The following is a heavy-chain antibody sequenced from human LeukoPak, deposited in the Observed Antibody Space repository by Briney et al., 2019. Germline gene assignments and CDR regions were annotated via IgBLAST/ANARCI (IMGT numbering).Heavy chain of an antibody. CDR2: IYSGGST. D-gene: IGHD1-26*01. CDR3: ARGGGSGSSMIAFDI. Sequence: GGSLRLSCAASGFTVSSSYMSWVRQAPGKGLEWVSVIYSGGSTKYADSVKGRFTISRDSSKNTLYLQMNSLRAEDTAAYYCARGGGSGSSMIAFDIWGQGTMVTVSS. CDR1: GFTVSSSY. J-gene: IGHJ3*02. V-gene: IGHV3-66*01.